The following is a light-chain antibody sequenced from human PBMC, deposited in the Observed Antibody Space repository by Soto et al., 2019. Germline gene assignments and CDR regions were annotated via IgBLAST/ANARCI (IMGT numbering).Light chain of an antibody. CDR3: QQSFSTPT. V-gene: IGKV1-39*01. J-gene: IGKJ5*01. CDR2: SAS. CDR1: QRINIY. Sequence: DIQMTQSPSSLSTSIGDRVTITCRASQRINIYLNWYRQKPGKAPELLIYSASNLQSGVASRFSGSGSGTDFTLTISGLQSEDFATYYCQQSFSTPTFGQGTRLEIK.